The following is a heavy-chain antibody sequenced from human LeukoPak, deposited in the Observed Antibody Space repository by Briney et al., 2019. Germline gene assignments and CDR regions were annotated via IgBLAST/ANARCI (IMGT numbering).Heavy chain of an antibody. CDR3: AINRGGDNAFDI. CDR2: INHSGST. J-gene: IGHJ3*02. V-gene: IGHV4-34*01. Sequence: SETLSPTCAVYGGSFSGYYWSWIRQPPGKGLEWIGEINHSGSTNYNPSLKSRVTISVDTSKNQFSLKLSSVTAADTAVYYCAINRGGDNAFDIWGQGTMVTVSS. CDR1: GGSFSGYY. D-gene: IGHD2-21*02.